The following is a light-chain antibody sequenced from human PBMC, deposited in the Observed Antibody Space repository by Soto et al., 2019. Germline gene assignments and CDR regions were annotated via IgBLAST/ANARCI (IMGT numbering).Light chain of an antibody. V-gene: IGLV2-8*01. J-gene: IGLJ2*01. Sequence: QLVLTQPPSASGSPGQSVTISCTGTSSDVGGYNYVSWYQQHPGKAPKLLVYQVTKRPSGVPDRFSGSKSGNTAALTVSGLQAEDEAVYYCSSYAGSLVVFGGGTKLTVL. CDR3: SSYAGSLVV. CDR1: SSDVGGYNY. CDR2: QVT.